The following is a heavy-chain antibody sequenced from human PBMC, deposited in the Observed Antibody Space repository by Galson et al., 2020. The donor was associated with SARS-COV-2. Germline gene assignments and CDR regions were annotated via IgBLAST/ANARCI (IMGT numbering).Heavy chain of an antibody. Sequence: ASETLSLTCTVSGGSISSSSYYWGWIRQPPGKGLEWIGSIYYRGSTYYNPSLKSRVTISVDTSKNQFSLKLSSVTAADTAVYYCAREVQDIVVVVAAIWFDPWGQGTLVTVS. CDR1: GGSISSSSYY. J-gene: IGHJ5*02. CDR2: IYYRGST. V-gene: IGHV4-39*07. CDR3: AREVQDIVVVVAAIWFDP. D-gene: IGHD2-15*01.